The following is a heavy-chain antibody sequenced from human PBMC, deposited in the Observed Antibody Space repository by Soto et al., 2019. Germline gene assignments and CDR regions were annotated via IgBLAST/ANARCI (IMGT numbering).Heavy chain of an antibody. Sequence: QVQLVESGGGVVQPGRSLRLSCAASGFTFSSYAMHWVRQAPGKGLEWVALISYDGNNKYYADSVKDRYTISRDNSKNTLFLQMNSLRAEDTSVYYCARVRAWRFLEWSFDYWGQGTLVTVSS. V-gene: IGHV3-30-3*01. D-gene: IGHD3-3*01. CDR2: ISYDGNNK. CDR3: ARVRAWRFLEWSFDY. CDR1: GFTFSSYA. J-gene: IGHJ4*02.